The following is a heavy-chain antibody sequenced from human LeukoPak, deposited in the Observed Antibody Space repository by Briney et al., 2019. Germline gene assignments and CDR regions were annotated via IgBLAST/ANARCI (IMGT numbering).Heavy chain of an antibody. CDR2: IYTSGST. CDR3: ARDFVGGYQLRLGWFDP. CDR1: GGSISSYY. V-gene: IGHV4-4*07. J-gene: IGHJ5*02. D-gene: IGHD2-2*01. Sequence: SETLSLTCTVSGGSISSYYWSWIRQPAGKGLEWIGRIYTSGSTNYNPSLKSQVTMSVDTSKNQFSLKLSSVTAADTAVYYCARDFVGGYQLRLGWFDPWGQGTLVTVSS.